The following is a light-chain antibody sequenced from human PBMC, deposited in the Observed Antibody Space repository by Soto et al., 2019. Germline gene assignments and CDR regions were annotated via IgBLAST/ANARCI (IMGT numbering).Light chain of an antibody. CDR2: GAS. CDR1: QSMSTY. CDR3: QQRYNTPLT. V-gene: IGKV1-39*01. Sequence: DIQMTQSPSSLSASVGDRVTITCRASQSMSTYLNWFQQKPGKAPKVLIYGASSLQSGVPSRFSGSGSGTDFTLTISSLQPEDVATYYCQQRYNTPLTFGGGTRWRSN. J-gene: IGKJ4*01.